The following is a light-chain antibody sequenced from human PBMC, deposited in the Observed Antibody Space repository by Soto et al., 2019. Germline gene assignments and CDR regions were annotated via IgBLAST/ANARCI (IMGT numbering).Light chain of an antibody. V-gene: IGKV3-11*01. CDR2: DAS. J-gene: IGKJ4*01. CDR1: QSVSSY. Sequence: EIVLTQSPATLSLSPGERAPLSCRASQSVSSYLLWYQQKPGQTPRLLIYDASNRATGIPARFSGSGYGTEFTLSISSLQSEDFAVYYCQQYNNWPLTFGGGTKVDNK. CDR3: QQYNNWPLT.